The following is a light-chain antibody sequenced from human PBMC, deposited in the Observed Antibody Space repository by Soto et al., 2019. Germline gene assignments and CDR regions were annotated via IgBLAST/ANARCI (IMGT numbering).Light chain of an antibody. J-gene: IGLJ2*01. CDR1: SSDVGGYNY. CDR3: GTGDSSLSGHVV. V-gene: IGLV2-14*01. Sequence: QSALTQPASVSGSPGQSINISCTGTSSDVGGYNYVSWYQQHPGKAPKLMIYDTDKRLSGIPDRFSGSRSGTSATLDITGLQTGDEADYYCGTGDSSLSGHVVFGGGTKLTVL. CDR2: DTD.